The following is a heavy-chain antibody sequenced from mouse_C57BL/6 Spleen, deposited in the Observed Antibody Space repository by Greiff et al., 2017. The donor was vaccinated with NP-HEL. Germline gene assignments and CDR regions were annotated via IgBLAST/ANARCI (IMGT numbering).Heavy chain of an antibody. CDR3: ARPNDYDGFAY. CDR1: GFTFTDYY. V-gene: IGHV7-3*01. Sequence: EVHLVESGGGLVQPGGSLSLSCAASGFTFTDYYMSWVRQPPGKALEWLGFIRNTANGYTTEYSASVKGRFTISRDNSQSILYLQMNALRAEDSATYYCARPNDYDGFAYWGQGTLVTVSA. J-gene: IGHJ3*01. CDR2: IRNTANGYTT. D-gene: IGHD2-4*01.